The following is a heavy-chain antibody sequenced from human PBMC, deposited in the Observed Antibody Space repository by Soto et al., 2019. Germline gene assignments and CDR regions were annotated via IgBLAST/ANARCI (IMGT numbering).Heavy chain of an antibody. CDR3: ARDWGGIAVGPPVGVIRDGMDV. Sequence: QVQLVQSGAEVKKPGASVKVSCKASGYTFTSYYMHWVRQAPGQGLEWMGIINPSGGSTSYAQKFQGRVTMTRDTSTSTVYMELSSLRSEDTAVYYCARDWGGIAVGPPVGVIRDGMDVWGQGTTVTVSS. CDR1: GYTFTSYY. J-gene: IGHJ6*02. CDR2: INPSGGST. V-gene: IGHV1-46*01. D-gene: IGHD6-19*01.